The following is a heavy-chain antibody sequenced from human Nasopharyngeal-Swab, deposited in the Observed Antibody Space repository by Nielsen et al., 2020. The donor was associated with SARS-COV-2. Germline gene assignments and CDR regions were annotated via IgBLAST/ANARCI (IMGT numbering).Heavy chain of an antibody. Sequence: GGSLRLSCAASGFRFGTYWMHWVRQAPGEGLMWVSQINDDGSSTNYADSVKGRFTISRDNTKSTLYLQMHSLRAEDTAVYFCTRNLRYFDWFDYWGQGTLVTVSS. CDR1: GFRFGTYW. D-gene: IGHD4-17*01. CDR3: TRNLRYFDWFDY. V-gene: IGHV3-74*01. J-gene: IGHJ5*01. CDR2: INDDGSST.